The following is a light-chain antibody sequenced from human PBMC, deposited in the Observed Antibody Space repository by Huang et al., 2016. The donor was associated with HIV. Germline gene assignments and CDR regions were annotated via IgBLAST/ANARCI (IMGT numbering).Light chain of an antibody. J-gene: IGKJ1*01. V-gene: IGKV3-15*01. CDR3: QHYNNWPPWT. CDR2: GAS. CDR1: QNVNRN. Sequence: DIVMTQSPATLSVSMGERVILCCRASQNVNRNVAWYQHKPGQVPMFVIHGASTRATGVSDRFRVSGSGTEFTLTISSLQAEDFALYYCQHYNNWPPWTFGQGTKLEIK.